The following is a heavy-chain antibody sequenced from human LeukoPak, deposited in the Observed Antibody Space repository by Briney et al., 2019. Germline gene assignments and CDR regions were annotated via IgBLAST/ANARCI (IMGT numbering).Heavy chain of an antibody. Sequence: GGSLRLSCAASGFTVISNYMLWVRQAPGKELERVSVMCSGGRTFYADSVEGRLTISRHNSKNTLYLQMHALSAEDPAVYYCAKCRSESIAAAGNHWGQGTLVTVSS. V-gene: IGHV3-66*01. J-gene: IGHJ4*02. D-gene: IGHD6-13*01. CDR3: AKCRSESIAAAGNH. CDR2: MCSGGRT. CDR1: GFTVISNY.